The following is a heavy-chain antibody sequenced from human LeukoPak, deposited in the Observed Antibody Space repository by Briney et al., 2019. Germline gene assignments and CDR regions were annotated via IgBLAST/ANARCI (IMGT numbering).Heavy chain of an antibody. Sequence: HPGGSLRLSCAASGFTFSSYAMSWVRQAPGKGLEWVSAISGGGGSTYYADSVKGRFTISRGNSKNTLYLQMNSLRDEDTAVYYCAKDLFHCSGGSCRYYYYYGMDVWGQGTTVTVSS. CDR1: GFTFSSYA. CDR3: AKDLFHCSGGSCRYYYYYGMDV. D-gene: IGHD2-15*01. V-gene: IGHV3-23*01. CDR2: ISGGGGST. J-gene: IGHJ6*02.